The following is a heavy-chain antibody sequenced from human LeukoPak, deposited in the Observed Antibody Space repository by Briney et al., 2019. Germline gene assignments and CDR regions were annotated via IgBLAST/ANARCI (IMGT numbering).Heavy chain of an antibody. Sequence: SETLSLTCAVYGGSFSDYYWSWIRQPAGKGLEWIGRIYTSGSTNYNPSLKSRVTMSVDTSKNQFSLKLSSVTAADTAVYYCARSPVTERWLQLETYFDYWGQGTLVTVSS. CDR2: IYTSGST. CDR1: GGSFSDYY. V-gene: IGHV4-59*10. J-gene: IGHJ4*02. CDR3: ARSPVTERWLQLETYFDY. D-gene: IGHD5-24*01.